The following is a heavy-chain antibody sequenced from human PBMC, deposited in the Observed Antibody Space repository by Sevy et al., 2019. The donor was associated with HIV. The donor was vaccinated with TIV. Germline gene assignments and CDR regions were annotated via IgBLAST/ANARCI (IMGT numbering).Heavy chain of an antibody. CDR2: ISYDGSNK. J-gene: IGHJ4*02. D-gene: IGHD3-9*01. CDR3: ARASGHDVLRYFDWLLSPYFDY. CDR1: GFTFSSYA. Sequence: GGSLRLSCAASGFTFSSYAMHWVRQAPGKGLEWVAVISYDGSNKYYADSVKGRFTISRDNSKNPLYLQMNSLRAEDKAVNNCARASGHDVLRYFDWLLSPYFDYWGQGTLVTVSS. V-gene: IGHV3-30-3*01.